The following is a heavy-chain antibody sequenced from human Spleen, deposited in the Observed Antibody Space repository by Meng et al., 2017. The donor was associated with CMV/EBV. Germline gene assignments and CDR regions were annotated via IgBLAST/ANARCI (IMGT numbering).Heavy chain of an antibody. CDR3: AREGMATIDAFDI. J-gene: IGHJ3*02. CDR1: GFTFSTYW. V-gene: IGHV3-74*01. D-gene: IGHD5-24*01. CDR2: INTDGSST. Sequence: GGSLRLSCAASGFTFSTYWMHWVRQAPGKGLVWVSRINTDGSSTSYADSVKGRFTTSRDNAKNTLYLQLNSLRAEDTAVYYCAREGMATIDAFDIWGQGTMVTVSS.